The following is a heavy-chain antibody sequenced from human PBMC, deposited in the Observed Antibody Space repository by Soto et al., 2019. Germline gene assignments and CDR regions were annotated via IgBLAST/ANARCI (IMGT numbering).Heavy chain of an antibody. D-gene: IGHD4-17*01. CDR1: GFTFDDYA. CDR3: AKGPHGDYYYYYMDV. J-gene: IGHJ6*03. Sequence: VQLVESGGGLVQHGRSLRLSCAASGFTFDDYAMHWVRQAPGKGLEWVSGISWNSGSIGYADSVKGRFTISRDNAKNSLYLQMNSLRAEDTALYYCAKGPHGDYYYYYMDVWGKGTTVTVSS. CDR2: ISWNSGSI. V-gene: IGHV3-9*01.